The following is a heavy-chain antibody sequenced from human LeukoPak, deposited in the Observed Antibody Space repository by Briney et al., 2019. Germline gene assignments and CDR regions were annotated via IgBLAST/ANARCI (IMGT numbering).Heavy chain of an antibody. V-gene: IGHV3-7*01. Sequence: GGSLRLSCAASGFTFGGYWMSWLRQAPGEGPEWVATIKQDGSEKKYLDSVRGRFSVSRDNARNSLYLQMDSLRAEDTAVYYCAKLKDSATRYDYWGQGTLVTVSS. D-gene: IGHD5-18*01. CDR1: GFTFGGYW. CDR2: IKQDGSEK. CDR3: AKLKDSATRYDY. J-gene: IGHJ4*02.